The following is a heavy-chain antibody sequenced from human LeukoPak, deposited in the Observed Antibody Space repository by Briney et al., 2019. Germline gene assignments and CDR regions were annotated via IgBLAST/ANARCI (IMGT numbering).Heavy chain of an antibody. CDR3: TGKHYYDSSGYYYVDY. D-gene: IGHD3-22*01. CDR1: GYSISSGYF. CDR2: IYHSGST. V-gene: IGHV4-38-2*01. J-gene: IGHJ4*02. Sequence: SETLSLTCAVSGYSISSGYFWGWIRQSPGKGLEWIGSIYHSGSTYYNPSLKSRVTISVDTSKNQFSLKLSSVTAADTAVYYCTGKHYYDSSGYYYVDYWGQGTLVTVSS.